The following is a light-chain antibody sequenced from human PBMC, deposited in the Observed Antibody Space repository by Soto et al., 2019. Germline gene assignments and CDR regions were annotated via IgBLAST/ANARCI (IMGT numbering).Light chain of an antibody. CDR3: QQYYDWPWT. Sequence: EIVMTQSPATLSVSPGERATLSCRASQSVSSNLAWYQQQVGQAPRLLISGASTRATGLPARFSGSGSGIEFTLTISSLQSEDFAVYYCQQYYDWPWTFGQGTRVEIK. V-gene: IGKV3-15*01. J-gene: IGKJ1*01. CDR2: GAS. CDR1: QSVSSN.